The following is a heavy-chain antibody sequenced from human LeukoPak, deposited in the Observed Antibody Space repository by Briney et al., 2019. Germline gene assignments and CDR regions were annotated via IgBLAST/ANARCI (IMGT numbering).Heavy chain of an antibody. J-gene: IGHJ4*02. Sequence: PSETLSLTCTLSGGSISTYYWSWIRQPPGKGLEWIGYIYHSGSTNYNPSLKSRVTISVDTSKNQLSLKLSSVTAADTAVYYCARGGGYASPIGYWGQGALVTVSS. V-gene: IGHV4-59*01. CDR1: GGSISTYY. CDR2: IYHSGST. D-gene: IGHD5-12*01. CDR3: ARGGGYASPIGY.